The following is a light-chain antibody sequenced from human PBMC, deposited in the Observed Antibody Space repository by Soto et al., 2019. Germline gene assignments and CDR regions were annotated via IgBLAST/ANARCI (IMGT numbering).Light chain of an antibody. J-gene: IGLJ1*01. V-gene: IGLV2-14*01. Sequence: QSAVTQPASVSGSPGQSITISCTGTSSDVGAYNYDSWYQQYPGEAPKVIIYDVSHRPAGVSNRFSGSKSGNTASLTISGLQTQDEADYYCSSYTSATTYVFGTGTKVTVL. CDR1: SSDVGAYNY. CDR3: SSYTSATTYV. CDR2: DVS.